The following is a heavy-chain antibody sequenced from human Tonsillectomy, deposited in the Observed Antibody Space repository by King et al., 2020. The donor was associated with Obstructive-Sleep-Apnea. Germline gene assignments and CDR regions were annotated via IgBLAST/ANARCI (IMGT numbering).Heavy chain of an antibody. Sequence: VQLQESGPGLVKPSETLSLTCTVSGDSVTSGRYFWPWIRQPPRKGLEWIGHLYYSGSATYNPSFKSRVTISLDTSKNQFSLRLTSVTAADTAVYYWSRYPCGTSCFGHFYYGMDVWGQGTTVIVSS. CDR3: SRYPCGTSCFGHFYYGMDV. D-gene: IGHD2-2*01. CDR2: LYYSGSA. J-gene: IGHJ6*02. V-gene: IGHV4-61*01. CDR1: GDSVTSGRYF.